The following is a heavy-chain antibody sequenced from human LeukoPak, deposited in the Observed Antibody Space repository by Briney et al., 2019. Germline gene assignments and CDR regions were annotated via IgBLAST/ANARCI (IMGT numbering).Heavy chain of an antibody. V-gene: IGHV3-23*01. Sequence: GGSLRLSCAASGFTFSNYAMGWVRQAPGKGPEWVSSIRYNIENTHYADAVQGRFTISRDNSKNTLYLQMNSLRTEDTARYYCAKASTRDTGYYFDSWGQGTLVSVSS. CDR3: AKASTRDTGYYFDS. J-gene: IGHJ4*02. CDR1: GFTFSNYA. D-gene: IGHD3-9*01. CDR2: IRYNIENT.